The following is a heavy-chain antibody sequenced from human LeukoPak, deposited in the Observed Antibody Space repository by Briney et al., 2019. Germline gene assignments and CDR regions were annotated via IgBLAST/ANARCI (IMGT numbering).Heavy chain of an antibody. D-gene: IGHD6-13*01. V-gene: IGHV3-35*02. CDR2: VSWNGSRT. CDR1: GFTFSNSD. Sequence: GGSLRLSCAASGFTFSNSDMNWVHQAPGKGLEWVSGVSWNGSRTHYADSVKGQFIISRDNSRNTLYLQMNSLRAEDTAVYYCAKDVAAAGTLYFDYWGQGTLVTVSS. J-gene: IGHJ4*02. CDR3: AKDVAAAGTLYFDY.